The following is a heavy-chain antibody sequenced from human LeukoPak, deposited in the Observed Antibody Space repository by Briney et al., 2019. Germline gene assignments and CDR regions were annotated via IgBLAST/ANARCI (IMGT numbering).Heavy chain of an antibody. J-gene: IGHJ6*02. D-gene: IGHD4-17*01. CDR3: ARGDYGDYYYYGMDV. V-gene: IGHV4-39*07. CDR1: GGSISSSSYY. CDR2: IYYSGST. Sequence: SETLSLTCTVSGGSISSSSYYWGWIRQSPGKGLEWIGSIYYSGSTYYNSSLKSRVTISVDTSKNQFSLKLSSVTAADTAVYYCARGDYGDYYYYGMDVWGQGTTVTVSS.